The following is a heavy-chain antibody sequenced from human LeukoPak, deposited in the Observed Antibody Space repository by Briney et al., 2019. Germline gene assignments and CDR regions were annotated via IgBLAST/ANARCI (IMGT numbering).Heavy chain of an antibody. V-gene: IGHV4-59*01. CDR1: GGSISSYY. CDR3: ARVGGWEPKLHGVTFDY. J-gene: IGHJ4*02. CDR2: IYYSGGT. Sequence: SETLSLTCTVSGGSISSYYWTWIRQPPGKGLGLEWIGYIYYSGGTNYNPSLKSRVTMSADTSKNQFSLKLSSVTAADTAVYFCARVGGWEPKLHGVTFDYLGQGTLVTVSS. D-gene: IGHD1-26*01.